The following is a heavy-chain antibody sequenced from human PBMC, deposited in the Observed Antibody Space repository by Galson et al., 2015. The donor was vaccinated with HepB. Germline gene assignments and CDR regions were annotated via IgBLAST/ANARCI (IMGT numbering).Heavy chain of an antibody. J-gene: IGHJ4*02. CDR2: MDSSGNYI. D-gene: IGHD1-26*01. Sequence: SLRLSCAASGFAFSSYSMNWVRQAPGKGLEWVSSMDSSGNYIYYADSLRGRFTISRDNAENSLYLQMNSLRAADTAVYYCARSILRARHFDYWGQGTLLTVSS. CDR3: ARSILRARHFDY. CDR1: GFAFSSYS. V-gene: IGHV3-21*01.